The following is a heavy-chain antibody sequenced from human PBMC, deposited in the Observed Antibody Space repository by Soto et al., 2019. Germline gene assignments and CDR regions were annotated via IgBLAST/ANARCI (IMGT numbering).Heavy chain of an antibody. CDR1: GFTFRSFT. Sequence: GGSPRLSCAASGFTFRSFTMNWVHPAPGKGPEWLSTISSNSAYIYYTDALRGRFTISRDNAKNSLHIQMNSLRAEDTAVYYCTRDASRDSSARGWFDPWGPGTLVTVSS. CDR2: ISSNSAYI. CDR3: TRDASRDSSARGWFDP. J-gene: IGHJ5*02. V-gene: IGHV3-21*01. D-gene: IGHD6-13*01.